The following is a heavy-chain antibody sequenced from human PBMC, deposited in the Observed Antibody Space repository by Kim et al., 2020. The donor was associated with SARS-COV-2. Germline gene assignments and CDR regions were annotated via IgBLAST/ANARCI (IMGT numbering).Heavy chain of an antibody. J-gene: IGHJ4*02. Sequence: GGSLRLSCAVSGFTFSSHAMNWVRQAPGKGLEWISYISRNSNTMYYADSVKGRFTISRDNAKNSLSLQMNSLRAEDTDVYYCGRSDYGNNQVDCWGQGTL. CDR2: ISRNSNTM. D-gene: IGHD4-17*01. V-gene: IGHV3-48*04. CDR1: GFTFSSHA. CDR3: GRSDYGNNQVDC.